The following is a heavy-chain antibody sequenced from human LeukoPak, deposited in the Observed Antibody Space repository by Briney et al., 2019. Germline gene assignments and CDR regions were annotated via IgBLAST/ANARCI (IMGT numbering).Heavy chain of an antibody. CDR3: ASVEYRYGFGFGY. CDR1: GFTFSSYE. V-gene: IGHV3-48*03. J-gene: IGHJ4*02. Sequence: GGSLRLSCAASGFTFSSYEMNWVRQAPGKGLEWVSYISSSGSSIHYADSLKGRFTISRDNAKNSLYLQMNSLRAEDTAVYYCASVEYRYGFGFGYWGQGTLVTVSS. D-gene: IGHD5-18*01. CDR2: ISSSGSSI.